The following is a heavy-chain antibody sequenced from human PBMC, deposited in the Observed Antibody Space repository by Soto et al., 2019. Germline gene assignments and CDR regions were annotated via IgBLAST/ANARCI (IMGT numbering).Heavy chain of an antibody. CDR2: IIPVFGTT. D-gene: IGHD7-27*01. J-gene: IGHJ4*02. CDR3: AIEVWGRGGYYLDS. Sequence: QVHVVQSGAEVKKPGSSVKVTCTAFGGTFNSFGINWVRQAPGQGLEWMGGIIPVFGTTKYAQKFRDRVTLVADGSTSTSYMELSGLTSDDTAVYYCAIEVWGRGGYYLDSWGQGTLVTVSS. CDR1: GGTFNSFG. V-gene: IGHV1-69*01.